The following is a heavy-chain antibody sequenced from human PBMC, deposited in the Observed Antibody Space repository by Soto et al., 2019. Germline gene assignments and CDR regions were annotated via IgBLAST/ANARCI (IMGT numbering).Heavy chain of an antibody. CDR3: ARGGTPIDS. D-gene: IGHD3-16*01. J-gene: IGHJ4*02. CDR2: ISAYNGNT. V-gene: IGHV1-18*01. CDR1: GYTFTNFG. Sequence: QVQLVQSGAEVKKPGASVKVSCKASGYTFTNFGISWVRQAPGQGLEWMGWISAYNGNTNYAQKFQGRVNMTTDKSTSTDYMEVRSLRFDDTAVYYCARGGTPIDSWGQGTLVTVSS.